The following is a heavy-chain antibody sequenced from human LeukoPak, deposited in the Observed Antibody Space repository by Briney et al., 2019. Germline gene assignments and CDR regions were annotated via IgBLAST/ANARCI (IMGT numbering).Heavy chain of an antibody. CDR2: ISYDGSNK. CDR3: AAPLRWGEYFQH. CDR1: GFTFGSYG. D-gene: IGHD4-23*01. J-gene: IGHJ1*01. Sequence: GRSLRLSCAASGFTFGSYGMHWVRQAPGKGLEWVAVISYDGSNKYYADSVKGRFTISRDNSKNTLYLQMNSLRAEDTAVYYCAAPLRWGEYFQHWGQGTLVTVSS. V-gene: IGHV3-30*03.